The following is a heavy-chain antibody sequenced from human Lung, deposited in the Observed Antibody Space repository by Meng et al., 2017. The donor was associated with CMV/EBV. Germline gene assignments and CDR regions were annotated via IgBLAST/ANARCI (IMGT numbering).Heavy chain of an antibody. CDR2: INTNTGNP. J-gene: IGHJ4*02. Sequence: HVQRVQSGCGLKEPRASVKGSRKASGYTFTSDAMNWVRQAPGQGLEWMGWINTNTGNPTYAQGFTGRFVFSLDTSVSTAYLQISSLKAEDTAVYYCARGDYYDSSGLDYWGQGTLVTVSS. D-gene: IGHD3-22*01. CDR3: ARGDYYDSSGLDY. CDR1: GYTFTSDA. V-gene: IGHV7-4-1*02.